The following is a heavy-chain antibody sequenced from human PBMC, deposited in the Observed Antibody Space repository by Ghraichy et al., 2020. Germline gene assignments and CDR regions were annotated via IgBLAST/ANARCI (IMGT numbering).Heavy chain of an antibody. Sequence: GGSLRLSCAASGFTFSSYSMNWVRQAPGKGLEWVSSISSSSSYIYYADSVKGRFTISRDNAKNSLYLQMNSLRAEDTAVYYCARLLRDGDLYYFDYWGQGTLVTVSS. CDR1: GFTFSSYS. V-gene: IGHV3-21*01. D-gene: IGHD5-24*01. J-gene: IGHJ4*02. CDR2: ISSSSSYI. CDR3: ARLLRDGDLYYFDY.